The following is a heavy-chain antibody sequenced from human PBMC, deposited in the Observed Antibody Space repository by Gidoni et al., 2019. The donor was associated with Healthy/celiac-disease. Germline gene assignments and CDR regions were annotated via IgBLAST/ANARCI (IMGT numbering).Heavy chain of an antibody. D-gene: IGHD5-18*01. CDR2: ISYDGSNK. V-gene: IGHV3-30*18. CDR1: GLTFSSYG. CDR3: AKVGYSYGYDY. J-gene: IGHJ4*02. Sequence: QVQLLESGGGVVQPGRSLRLSCAASGLTFSSYGMHWVRQAPGKGLEWVAVISYDGSNKYYADSVKGRFTISRDNSKNTLYLQMNSLRAEDMAVYYCAKVGYSYGYDYWGQGTLVTVSS.